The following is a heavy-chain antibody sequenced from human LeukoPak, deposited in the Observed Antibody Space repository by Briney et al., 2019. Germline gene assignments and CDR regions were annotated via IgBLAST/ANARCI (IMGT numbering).Heavy chain of an antibody. CDR2: IWYDGSNK. CDR3: ARGPHSVVVTATDY. CDR1: GFTFSSYG. J-gene: IGHJ4*02. D-gene: IGHD2-21*02. V-gene: IGHV3-33*01. Sequence: GGSLRLSCAASGFTFSSYGMHWVRQAPGKGLEWVAVIWYDGSNKYYADSVKGRFTISRDNSKNTLYLQMNSLRAEDTAVYYYARGPHSVVVTATDYWGQGTLVTVSS.